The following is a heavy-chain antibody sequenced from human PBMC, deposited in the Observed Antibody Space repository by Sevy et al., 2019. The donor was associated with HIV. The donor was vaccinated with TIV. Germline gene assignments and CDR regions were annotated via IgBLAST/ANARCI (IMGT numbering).Heavy chain of an antibody. CDR2: INHSGST. J-gene: IGHJ3*02. CDR3: ARHCSSSSCSHAFDI. CDR1: GGSFSGYY. D-gene: IGHD2-2*01. V-gene: IGHV4-34*01. Sequence: SETLSLTCAVYGGSFSGYYWSWIRQPPGKGLERVGEINHSGSTNYNPSLKSRVTISVDTSNNQFSLKLSSVTAADTAVYYCARHCSSSSCSHAFDIWGQGTMVTVSS.